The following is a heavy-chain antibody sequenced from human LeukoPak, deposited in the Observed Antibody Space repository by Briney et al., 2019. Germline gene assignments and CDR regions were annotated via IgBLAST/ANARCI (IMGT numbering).Heavy chain of an antibody. J-gene: IGHJ4*02. V-gene: IGHV4-31*03. CDR3: ARDSYYGSGSYDY. CDR1: GGSISSGGYY. Sequence: SSETLSLTCTVSGGSISSGGYYSSWIRQHPGKGLEWLGYIYYSGSTYYNPSLKSRVTISVDTSKNQFALKLSSVTAADTAVYYCARDSYYGSGSYDYWGQGTLVTVSS. D-gene: IGHD3-10*01. CDR2: IYYSGST.